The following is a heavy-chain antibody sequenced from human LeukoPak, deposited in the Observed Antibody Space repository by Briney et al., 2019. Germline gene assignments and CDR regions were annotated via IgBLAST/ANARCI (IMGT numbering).Heavy chain of an antibody. J-gene: IGHJ6*02. CDR1: GFTFNNYG. V-gene: IGHV3-33*01. CDR3: SREYFDWSRNYYYGMDV. D-gene: IGHD3-9*01. Sequence: GRSLRLSCAASGFTFNNYGMHWVRQAPGKGLEWMALIWYDGSNKYYADSVKGRFTISRDNSKNTLYLQMNSLRAEDTAVYYCSREYFDWSRNYYYGMDVWAKGPRSPSP. CDR2: IWYDGSNK.